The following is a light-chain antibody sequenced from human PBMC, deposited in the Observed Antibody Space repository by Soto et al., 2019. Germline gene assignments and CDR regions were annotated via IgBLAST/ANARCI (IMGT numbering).Light chain of an antibody. CDR1: QNVLSSSNNRNY. CDR2: WAS. J-gene: IGKJ3*01. V-gene: IGKV4-1*01. Sequence: DIVMTQSPDSLAVSLGERATINCKSSQNVLSSSNNRNYLAWYQQKPRQPPKLLIYWASTRESGVPDRFSGSASGTDFTLTISSLQAEDVAIYYCQQHYASPFTFGPGTKVEIK. CDR3: QQHYASPFT.